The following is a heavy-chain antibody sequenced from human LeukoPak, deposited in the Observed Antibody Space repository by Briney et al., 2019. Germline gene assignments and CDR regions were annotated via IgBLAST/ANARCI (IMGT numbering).Heavy chain of an antibody. V-gene: IGHV3-74*01. CDR1: GFTFSNFW. J-gene: IGHJ4*02. Sequence: GGSLRLSCVGAGFTFSNFWMHWVRRAPGKGPVWGSRCSKKGVPTDDYDSERARFTISRDNAKNKLNLKMNSLRGEDTAVYYCARSAYYNGRGNYYDYWGQGPLVTVSA. CDR3: ARSAYYNGRGNYYDY. CDR2: CSKKGVPT. D-gene: IGHD3-22*01.